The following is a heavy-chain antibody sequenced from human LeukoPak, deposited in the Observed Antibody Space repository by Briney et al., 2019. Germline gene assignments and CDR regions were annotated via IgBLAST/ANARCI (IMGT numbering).Heavy chain of an antibody. CDR3: ARPPGYCRTPRTHIGSCYYSYFAL. J-gene: IGHJ2*01. V-gene: IGHV1-8*01. CDR1: GYTFNSYE. Sequence: ASVKVSCKASGYTFNSYEINWVRQATGQRLEWMGWMNPDSGETGYAQKFQGRVTMTRDTSISTAYMELSGLSSEDTAVYYCARPPGYCRTPRTHIGSCYYSYFALWGRGTLVTVSS. D-gene: IGHD2-15*01. CDR2: MNPDSGET.